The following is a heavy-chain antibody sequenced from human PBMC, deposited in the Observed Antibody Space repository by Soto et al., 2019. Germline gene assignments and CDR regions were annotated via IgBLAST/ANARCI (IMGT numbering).Heavy chain of an antibody. V-gene: IGHV4-30-2*01. CDR3: ARSITVFGVAPNWFDP. CDR2: IHHSGST. D-gene: IGHD3-3*01. Sequence: SETLSLTCAVSGGSISSGDPSWSWIRQPPGKGLEYIGSIHHSGSTYYNPSLKSRITISVDRSKNQFSLKLSSVTAADTAVYYCARSITVFGVAPNWFDPWGQGTLVTVSS. CDR1: GGSISSGDPS. J-gene: IGHJ5*02.